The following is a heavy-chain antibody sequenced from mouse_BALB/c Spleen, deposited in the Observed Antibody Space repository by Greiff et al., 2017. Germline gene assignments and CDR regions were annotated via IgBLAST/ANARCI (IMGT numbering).Heavy chain of an antibody. CDR2: ISYDGSN. V-gene: IGHV3-6*02. CDR3: ARGGLVFTTGTWFAY. J-gene: IGHJ3*01. CDR1: GYSITSGYY. Sequence: VQLQQSGPGLVKPSQSLSLTCSVTGYSITSGYYWNWIRQFPGNKLEWMGYISYDGSNNYNPSLKNRISITRDTSKNQFFLKLNSVTTEDTATYYCARGGLVFTTGTWFAYWGQGTLVTVSA. D-gene: IGHD2-12*01.